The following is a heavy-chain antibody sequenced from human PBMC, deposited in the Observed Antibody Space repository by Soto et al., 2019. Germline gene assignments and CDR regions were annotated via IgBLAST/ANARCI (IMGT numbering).Heavy chain of an antibody. V-gene: IGHV1-18*01. CDR1: GYSFTSYG. D-gene: IGHD6-13*01. CDR2: ISAYNGNK. J-gene: IGHJ4*02. Sequence: QVQLVQSGAEVKKPGASVKVSCKASGYSFTSYGISWVRQAPGQGLEWMGWISAYNGNKKYAQKLQGRVTMTTDTSTSTVDMELRSLRSDYTAVYYWARDLVHQLVDYWGQGTLVTVSS. CDR3: ARDLVHQLVDY.